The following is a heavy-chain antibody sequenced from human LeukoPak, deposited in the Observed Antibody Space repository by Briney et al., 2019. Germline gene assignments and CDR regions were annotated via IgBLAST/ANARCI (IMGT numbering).Heavy chain of an antibody. V-gene: IGHV3-21*01. D-gene: IGHD2-15*01. CDR1: GFTFSTYS. J-gene: IGHJ4*02. CDR2: ISSTGSYV. CDR3: AGDSCSGGTCYSDY. Sequence: GGSLRLSCAASGFTFSTYSMNWVRQAPGKGLEWVSCISSTGSYVYYEDSVKGRFTISRDNAKNSLYLQMNSLRAEDTAVYYCAGDSCSGGTCYSDYWGQGTLVTVSS.